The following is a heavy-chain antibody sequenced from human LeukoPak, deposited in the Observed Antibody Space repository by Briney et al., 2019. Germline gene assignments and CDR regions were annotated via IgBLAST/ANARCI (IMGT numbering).Heavy chain of an antibody. CDR2: VSTDGTIK. CDR1: GFTFSSYE. Sequence: PGGSLRLSCAASGFTFSSYEMNWVRQAPGKGLEWVAVVSTDGTIKYYADSMKGRFTISRDNAKNSLYLQMNSLRAEDMALYYCAKGDYYDSSGPFDPWGQGTLVTVSS. J-gene: IGHJ5*02. V-gene: IGHV3-30*18. D-gene: IGHD3-22*01. CDR3: AKGDYYDSSGPFDP.